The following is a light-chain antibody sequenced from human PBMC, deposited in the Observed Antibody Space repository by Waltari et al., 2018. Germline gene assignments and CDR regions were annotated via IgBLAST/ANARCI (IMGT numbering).Light chain of an antibody. V-gene: IGLV2-11*01. J-gene: IGLJ2*01. CDR3: CSYAGSYTVV. Sequence: QSALTQPRSVSGSPGLSVTISCTGTSSAVGGYNYVSWYQQHPVKAPNLMLYDVSKRPSGVPDRFSGSKSGNTASLTISGLQAEDEADYYCCSYAGSYTVVFGGGTKLTVL. CDR1: SSAVGGYNY. CDR2: DVS.